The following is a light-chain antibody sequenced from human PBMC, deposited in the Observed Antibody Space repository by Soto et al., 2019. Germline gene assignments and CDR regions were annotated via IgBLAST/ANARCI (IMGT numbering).Light chain of an antibody. J-gene: IGKJ5*01. CDR3: QQYVIAVT. CDR2: GES. CDR1: QSISGNY. V-gene: IGKV3-20*01. Sequence: VLTQSAGTLSLTPGARATLSCRARQSISGNYLAWYQQKPGQAPRLLIYGESNRATGIPERFSCSGSGTDLTITIGSLEPQDTAISYCQQYVIAVTFCKVTRRVI.